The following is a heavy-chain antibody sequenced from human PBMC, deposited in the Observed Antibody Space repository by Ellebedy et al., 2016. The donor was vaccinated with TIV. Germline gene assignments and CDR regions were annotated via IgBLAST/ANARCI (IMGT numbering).Heavy chain of an antibody. CDR3: ARVCSSTSCPSYYYYGMDV. CDR2: ISAYNGNT. Sequence: ASVKVSCXASGYTFTSYGISWVRQAPGQGLEWMGWISAYNGNTNYAQKLQGRVTMTTDTSTSTAYMELRSLRSDDTAVYYCARVCSSTSCPSYYYYGMDVWGQGTTVTVSS. D-gene: IGHD2-2*01. V-gene: IGHV1-18*01. J-gene: IGHJ6*02. CDR1: GYTFTSYG.